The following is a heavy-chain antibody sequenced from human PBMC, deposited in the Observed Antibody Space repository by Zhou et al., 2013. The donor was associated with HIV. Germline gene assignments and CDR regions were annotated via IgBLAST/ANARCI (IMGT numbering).Heavy chain of an antibody. D-gene: IGHD6-13*01. CDR1: GGTFSSFA. CDR3: ARAETATGARGWNYFQH. Sequence: QVRLVQSGAEVKKPGSSVKVSCKASGGTFSSFAVSWVRQAPGQGLEWMGGIIPVFGTANYTKKFQGRVTTTTDESTSTAYMEMSGLRSDDTAVYFCARAETATGARGWNYFQHWGQGTLVTV. V-gene: IGHV1-69*05. CDR2: IIPVFGTA. J-gene: IGHJ1*01.